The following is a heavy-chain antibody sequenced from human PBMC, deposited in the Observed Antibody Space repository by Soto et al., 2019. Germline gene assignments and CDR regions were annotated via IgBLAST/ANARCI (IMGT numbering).Heavy chain of an antibody. CDR3: ARDARLRFLEWLPGYFDY. V-gene: IGHV3-33*01. CDR1: GFTFSSYG. J-gene: IGHJ4*02. CDR2: IWYDGSNK. D-gene: IGHD3-3*01. Sequence: GESLKISCAASGFTFSSYGMHWVRQAPGKGLEWVAVIWYDGSNKYYADSVKGRFTISRDNSKNTLYLQMNSLRAEDTAVYYCARDARLRFLEWLPGYFDYWGQGTLVTVSS.